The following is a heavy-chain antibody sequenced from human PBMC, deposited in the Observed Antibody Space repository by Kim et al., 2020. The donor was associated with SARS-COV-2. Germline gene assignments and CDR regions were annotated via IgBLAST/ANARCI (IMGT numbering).Heavy chain of an antibody. J-gene: IGHJ4*02. CDR3: AKEDGRDGYKDYSDY. Sequence: GGSLRLSCAASGFTFSSYAMTWVRHAPGKGLDCVSVISGGGETTYYADSVKGRFTISRDNSKNTLYLQMNSLRAEDTAVYYCAKEDGRDGYKDYSDYWGQGTLVTVSS. CDR2: ISGGGETT. CDR1: GFTFSSYA. V-gene: IGHV3-23*01. D-gene: IGHD5-12*01.